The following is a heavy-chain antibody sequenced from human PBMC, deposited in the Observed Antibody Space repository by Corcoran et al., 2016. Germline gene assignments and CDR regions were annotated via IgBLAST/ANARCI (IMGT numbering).Heavy chain of an antibody. CDR3: ARALLAAAGTHDAFDI. CDR2: IYYSGST. D-gene: IGHD6-13*01. CDR1: GGSISSYY. J-gene: IGHJ3*02. Sequence: QVQLQESGPGLVKPSETLSLTCTVSGGSISSYYWSWIRQPPGKGLEWIGYIYYSGSTNYNPSLKSRVTISVDTSKNQFSLKLSSVTAADTAVYYCARALLAAAGTHDAFDIWGQGTMVTVSS. V-gene: IGHV4-59*01.